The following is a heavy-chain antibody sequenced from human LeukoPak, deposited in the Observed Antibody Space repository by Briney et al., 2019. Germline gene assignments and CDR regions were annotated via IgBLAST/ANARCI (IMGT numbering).Heavy chain of an antibody. Sequence: GGSLRLSCAASGFTFSSYWMSWVRQAPGKGLEWVANIKQDGSEKYYVDSVKGRFTISRDNAKKSLYLQMNSLRAEDTAVYYCASRYYYDSSGPPRYYYYYGMDVWGQGTTVTVSS. V-gene: IGHV3-7*01. CDR1: GFTFSSYW. J-gene: IGHJ6*02. CDR3: ASRYYYDSSGPPRYYYYYGMDV. CDR2: IKQDGSEK. D-gene: IGHD3-22*01.